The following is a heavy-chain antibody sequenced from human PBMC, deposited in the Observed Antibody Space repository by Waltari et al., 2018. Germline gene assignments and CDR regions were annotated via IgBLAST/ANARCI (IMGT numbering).Heavy chain of an antibody. J-gene: IGHJ4*02. Sequence: QVQLVQSGAEVKKPGASVKFSCQASGSTFPSYDINWVRQATGPWLEWMVWMNPNSGNTGYAQKVQGRVTMTRNTAISTAYMELSSLRSEDTAVYYCARGATMPRGDYWGQGTLVTVSS. V-gene: IGHV1-8*01. CDR1: GSTFPSYD. CDR2: MNPNSGNT. D-gene: IGHD2-2*01. CDR3: ARGATMPRGDY.